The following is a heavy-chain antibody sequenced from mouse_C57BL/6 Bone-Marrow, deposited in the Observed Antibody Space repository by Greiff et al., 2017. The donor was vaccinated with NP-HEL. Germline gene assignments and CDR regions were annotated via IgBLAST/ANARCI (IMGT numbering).Heavy chain of an antibody. CDR1: GYTFTSYW. Sequence: QVQLQQPGAELVKPGASVKMSCKASGYTFTSYWITWVKQRPGQGLEWIGDIYPGSGSTNYNEKFKSKATLTVDTSSSTAYMQLSSLTSEDSAVYYCARRELRLDDYDGAYWGQGTLVTVSA. D-gene: IGHD2-4*01. CDR3: ARRELRLDDYDGAY. CDR2: IYPGSGST. V-gene: IGHV1-55*01. J-gene: IGHJ3*01.